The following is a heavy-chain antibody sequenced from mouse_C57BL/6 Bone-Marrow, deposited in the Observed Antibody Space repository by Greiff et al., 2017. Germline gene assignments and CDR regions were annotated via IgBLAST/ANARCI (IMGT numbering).Heavy chain of an antibody. Sequence: VQLQQSGTVLARPGASVKMSCKTSGYTFTSYWMHWVKQRPGQGLEWIGAIYPGNSDTSYNQKFKGKAKLTAVTSASTAYRELSSLTNEDSAVYYGTRGLLQWYFDVWGTGTTVTVSS. CDR1: GYTFTSYW. CDR3: TRGLLQWYFDV. J-gene: IGHJ1*03. CDR2: IYPGNSDT. D-gene: IGHD2-10*01. V-gene: IGHV1-5*01.